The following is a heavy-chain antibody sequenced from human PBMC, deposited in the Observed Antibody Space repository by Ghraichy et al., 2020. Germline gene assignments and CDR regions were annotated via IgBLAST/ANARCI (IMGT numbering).Heavy chain of an antibody. D-gene: IGHD7-27*01. Sequence: SETLSLTCTVSGGSVSSGSYYWSWIRQPPGKGLEWIGYIYYSGSTNHNPSLKSRVTISVDTSKKQFSLKLSSVTAADTAVYYCARGGLGIWWYFDLWGRGTLVTVSS. J-gene: IGHJ2*01. CDR1: GGSVSSGSYY. CDR2: IYYSGST. V-gene: IGHV4-61*01. CDR3: ARGGLGIWWYFDL.